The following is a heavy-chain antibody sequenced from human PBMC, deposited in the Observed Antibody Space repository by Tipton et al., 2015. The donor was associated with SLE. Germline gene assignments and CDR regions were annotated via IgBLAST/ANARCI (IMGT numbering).Heavy chain of an antibody. CDR3: AKDSGTYYFDF. CDR1: GGSVSSNY. J-gene: IGHJ4*02. V-gene: IGHV4-59*02. CDR2: IDYRDTT. D-gene: IGHD1-26*01. Sequence: LRLSCTVSGGSVSSNYWSWIRQPPGKGLEWIGYIDYRDTTNYNPSLKSRVTMSIDTSKNQFSLKLSSVTAADTAVYYCAKDSGTYYFDFWGQGTLVAVSS.